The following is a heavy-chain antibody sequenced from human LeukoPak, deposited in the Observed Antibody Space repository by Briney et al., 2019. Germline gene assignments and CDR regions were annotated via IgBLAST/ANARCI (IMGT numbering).Heavy chain of an antibody. CDR3: ARDDSSDSSGYYLYYFDY. D-gene: IGHD3-22*01. V-gene: IGHV1-18*01. Sequence: ASVTVSCKASGYTFTSYGISWVRQAPGQGLEWMGWISAYNGNTNYAQKLQGRVTMTTDTSTSTAYMELRSLRSDDTAVYYCARDDSSDSSGYYLYYFDYWGQGTLVTVSS. CDR2: ISAYNGNT. J-gene: IGHJ4*02. CDR1: GYTFTSYG.